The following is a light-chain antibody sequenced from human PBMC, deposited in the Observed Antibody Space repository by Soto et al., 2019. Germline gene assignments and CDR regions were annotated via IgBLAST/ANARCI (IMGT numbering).Light chain of an antibody. Sequence: QSVLTQPPSVSGAPGQRVTISCIGSISNVGAGYDVHWYQQLPGAAPKLLISGNNNRPSGVPDRFSGSKSGTSASLAIAGLQAEDEADYYCQSYDSSLSAVVFGGGTKLTAL. J-gene: IGLJ3*02. CDR3: QSYDSSLSAVV. V-gene: IGLV1-40*01. CDR2: GNN. CDR1: ISNVGAGYD.